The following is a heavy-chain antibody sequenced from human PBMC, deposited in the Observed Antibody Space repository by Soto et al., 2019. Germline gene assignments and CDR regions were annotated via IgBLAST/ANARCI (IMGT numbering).Heavy chain of an antibody. Sequence: PGGSLRLSCAASGFTFSSYGMHWVRQAPGKGLEYVALISYDGNKKSYVDSVKGRFTISRDNSKNTLYLQMDSLRAEDTAVYFCANGGNYGQLTPFAYWGPGTLVTVSS. J-gene: IGHJ4*02. V-gene: IGHV3-30*18. D-gene: IGHD4-17*01. CDR3: ANGGNYGQLTPFAY. CDR2: ISYDGNKK. CDR1: GFTFSSYG.